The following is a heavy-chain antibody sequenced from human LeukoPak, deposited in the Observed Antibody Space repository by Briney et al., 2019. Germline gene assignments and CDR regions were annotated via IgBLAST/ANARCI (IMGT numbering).Heavy chain of an antibody. J-gene: IGHJ6*03. CDR3: AKDGGEYYDILTGYYPRLYYMDV. CDR1: GLTFSIYA. D-gene: IGHD3-9*01. CDR2: VSGSGHST. Sequence: PGGSLRLSCAASGLTFSIYAMSWVRQAPGKGLEWVSTVSGSGHSTFYADSVKGRFTISRDNSKNTLYLQMNSLRAEDTAVYYCAKDGGEYYDILTGYYPRLYYMDVWGKGTTVTISS. V-gene: IGHV3-23*01.